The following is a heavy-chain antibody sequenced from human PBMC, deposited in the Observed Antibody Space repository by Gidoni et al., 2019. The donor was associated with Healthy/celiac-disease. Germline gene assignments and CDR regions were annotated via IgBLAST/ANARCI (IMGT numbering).Heavy chain of an antibody. CDR2: INHSGST. CDR3: ARVRGTAMATGGYYYYYGMDV. Sequence: QVQLQQWGAGLLKPSETLSLTCAVYGGSFSGYYWSWIRQPPGKGLEWIGEINHSGSTNYNPSLKSRVTISVDTSKNQFSLKLSSVTAADTAVYYCARVRGTAMATGGYYYYYGMDVWGQGTTVTVSS. CDR1: GGSFSGYY. V-gene: IGHV4-34*01. D-gene: IGHD5-18*01. J-gene: IGHJ6*02.